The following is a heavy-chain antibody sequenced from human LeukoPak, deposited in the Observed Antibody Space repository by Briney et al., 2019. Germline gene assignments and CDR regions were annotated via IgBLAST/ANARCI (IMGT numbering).Heavy chain of an antibody. V-gene: IGHV3-66*01. D-gene: IGHD2-15*01. Sequence: GGSLRLSCAASEFSVGSNYMTWVRQAPGKGLEWVSLIYSGGSTYYADSVKGRFTISRDNSKNTLYLQMNSLRAEDTAVYYCAKDRRYCSGGSCYSALDYWGQGTLVTVSS. CDR1: EFSVGSNY. CDR2: IYSGGST. CDR3: AKDRRYCSGGSCYSALDY. J-gene: IGHJ4*02.